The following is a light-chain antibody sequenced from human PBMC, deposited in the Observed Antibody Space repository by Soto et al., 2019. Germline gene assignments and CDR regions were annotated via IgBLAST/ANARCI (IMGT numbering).Light chain of an antibody. V-gene: IGLV2-14*01. CDR1: SXDVGGYKY. CDR3: SSFTSSYTFV. Sequence: QSALTQPASVSGSPGQSIAISCTGTSXDVGGYKYVSWYQQHPGKAPKLLISEVSNRPSGVSDRFSGSKSGNTASLTISGLQAEDEADYYCSSFTSSYTFVFGSGTKITVL. J-gene: IGLJ1*01. CDR2: EVS.